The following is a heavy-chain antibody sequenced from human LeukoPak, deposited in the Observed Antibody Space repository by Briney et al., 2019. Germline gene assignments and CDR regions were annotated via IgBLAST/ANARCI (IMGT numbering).Heavy chain of an antibody. D-gene: IGHD3-10*01. Sequence: PGGSLRLSCTASGFTFSTYYINWVRQTPGKGLVWVALINGDGSTTTHADSVKGRFTISRDNAKNTAYLQMNSLRDEDTAVYYCARDYAGSPDYWGQGTLVTVSA. J-gene: IGHJ4*02. CDR3: ARDYAGSPDY. CDR1: GFTFSTYY. V-gene: IGHV3-74*03. CDR2: INGDGSTT.